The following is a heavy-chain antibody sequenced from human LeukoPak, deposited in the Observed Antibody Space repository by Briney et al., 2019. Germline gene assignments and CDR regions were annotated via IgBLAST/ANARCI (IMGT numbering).Heavy chain of an antibody. CDR1: GFTFDDYG. V-gene: IGHV3-20*04. CDR2: INWNGGST. J-gene: IGHJ4*02. D-gene: IGHD2-2*01. CDR3: ARDYCSSTSCYFFDY. Sequence: GGSLRPSCAASGFTFDDYGMSWVRQAPGKGLDWVSGINWNGGSTGYADSVKGRFTISRDNAKNSLYLQMNSLRAEDTALYYCARDYCSSTSCYFFDYWGQGTLVTVSS.